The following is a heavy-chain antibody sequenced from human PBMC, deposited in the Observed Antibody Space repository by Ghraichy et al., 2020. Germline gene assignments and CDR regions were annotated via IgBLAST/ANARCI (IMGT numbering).Heavy chain of an antibody. Sequence: GGSLRLSCATSGFTFSSYWMTWVRQAPGKGLEWVANIKEDGSEKYYVDSVKGRFSISRDNAKNSLYLQMNSLRVEDTAVYYCARDATRGGDFDFWGQGTLVTVSP. D-gene: IGHD2-21*01. CDR3: ARDATRGGDFDF. CDR1: GFTFSSYW. CDR2: IKEDGSEK. V-gene: IGHV3-7*01. J-gene: IGHJ4*02.